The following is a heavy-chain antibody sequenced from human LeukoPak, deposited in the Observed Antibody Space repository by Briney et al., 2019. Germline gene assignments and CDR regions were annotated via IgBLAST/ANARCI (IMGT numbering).Heavy chain of an antibody. D-gene: IGHD3-22*01. CDR2: IIPIFGTA. CDR1: GGTFTRYA. V-gene: IGHV1-69*06. J-gene: IGHJ3*02. CDR3: AAVKTYYYDTSSYYFPLNAFDI. Sequence: ASVKVSCKASGGTFTRYAISWVRQAPGQGLEWIGGIIPIFGTANYVQKFQGRVTITADKSTSTAYMELSSLRSEDTAVYYCAAVKTYYYDTSSYYFPLNAFDIWGQGTMVTVSS.